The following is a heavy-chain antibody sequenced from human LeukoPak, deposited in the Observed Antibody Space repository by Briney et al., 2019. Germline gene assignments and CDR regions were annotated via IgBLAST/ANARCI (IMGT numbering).Heavy chain of an antibody. J-gene: IGHJ5*02. CDR2: IYYSGST. V-gene: IGHV4-39*01. Sequence: TWCDSGGYGKSRGYCGGRILKNTRKGLEWIGSIYYSGSTYYNPSLKSRVTISVDTSKNQFSLKLSSVTAADTAVYYCARPSLYYDILTGYSGGWFDPWGQGTLVTVSS. CDR1: GGYGKSRGYC. D-gene: IGHD3-9*01. CDR3: ARPSLYYDILTGYSGGWFDP.